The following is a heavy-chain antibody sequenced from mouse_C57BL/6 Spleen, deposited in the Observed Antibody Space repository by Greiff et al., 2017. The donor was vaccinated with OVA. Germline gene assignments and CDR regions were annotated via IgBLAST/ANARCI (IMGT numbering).Heavy chain of an antibody. J-gene: IGHJ4*01. Sequence: EVKLMESGPGLVKPSQSLSLTCSVTGYSITSGYYWNWIRQFPGNKLEWMGYISYDGSNNYNPSLKNRISITRDTSKNQFFLKLNSVTTEDTATYYCARDYDYDIYAMDYWGQGTSVTVSS. CDR3: ARDYDYDIYAMDY. D-gene: IGHD2-4*01. V-gene: IGHV3-6*01. CDR1: GYSITSGYY. CDR2: ISYDGSN.